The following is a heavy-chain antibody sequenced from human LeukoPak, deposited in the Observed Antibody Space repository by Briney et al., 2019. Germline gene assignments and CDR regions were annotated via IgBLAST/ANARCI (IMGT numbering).Heavy chain of an antibody. V-gene: IGHV3-7*01. J-gene: IGHJ4*02. CDR3: AITGSLRYFDY. D-gene: IGHD7-27*01. CDR1: GFTSSSYW. CDR2: INQDGSEK. Sequence: GGSLRLSCAASGFTSSSYWMSWVRQAPGKGLEWVGNINQDGSEKYYVDSVKGRFTISRDNAKNSLYLQMNSLRAEDTAVYYCAITGSLRYFDYWGQGTLVTVSS.